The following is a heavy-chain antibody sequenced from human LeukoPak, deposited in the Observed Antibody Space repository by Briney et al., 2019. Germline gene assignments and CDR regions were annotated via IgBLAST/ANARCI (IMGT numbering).Heavy chain of an antibody. CDR2: VYPSGNT. D-gene: IGHD4-17*01. J-gene: IGHJ6*03. V-gene: IGHV4-38-2*02. Sequence: SETLSLTCSVSGYSISSGYYWGWIRQPPGKGLEYIGNVYPSGNTHYNPSLKGRVTISVDTSKNQFSLRLSSVTAADTAVYYCARDYGDYTNYYYYYMDVWGKGTTVTISS. CDR3: ARDYGDYTNYYYYYMDV. CDR1: GYSISSGYY.